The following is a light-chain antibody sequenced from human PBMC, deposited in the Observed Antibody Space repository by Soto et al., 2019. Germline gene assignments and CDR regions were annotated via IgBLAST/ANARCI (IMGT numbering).Light chain of an antibody. CDR2: EDN. CDR3: QSYDTVWV. J-gene: IGLJ3*02. CDR1: GGNIASNY. V-gene: IGLV6-57*02. Sequence: NFMLTQPHSVSESPGKTVTISCSASGGNIASNYVQWYQQRPGSVPTTVIYEDNRRPSGVPDRFSGSVDSSSNSASLTISGLKNEEEADYYFQSYDTVWVFGGGTQLTVL.